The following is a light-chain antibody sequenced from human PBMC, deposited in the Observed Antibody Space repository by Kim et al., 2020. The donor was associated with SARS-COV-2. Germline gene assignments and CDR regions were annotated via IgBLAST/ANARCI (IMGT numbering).Light chain of an antibody. CDR3: SSRGSSENVL. CDR2: GRN. CDR1: SLRRYY. J-gene: IGLJ2*01. V-gene: IGLV3-19*01. Sequence: SSELTQYPAVSVAVGQTVKITCQGDSLRRYYASWYQQKPGQAPVLVIYGRNNRPSGIPERLSGSTSGNTASLIITGAQAEDEADYYCSSRGSSENVLFGGGTKLTVL.